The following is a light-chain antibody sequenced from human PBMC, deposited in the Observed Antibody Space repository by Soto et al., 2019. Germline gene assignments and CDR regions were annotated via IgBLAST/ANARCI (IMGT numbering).Light chain of an antibody. CDR3: QQRNVWPPIT. Sequence: EVVLTQSPATLSLSPGERATLSCRASQSVRTSLAWYQHKPGQAPRLVIYDASLRANGVPARFGCSGSGTDFTLTINSLEPEDFAVYYCQQRNVWPPITFGQGTRLEIK. CDR1: QSVRTS. J-gene: IGKJ5*01. V-gene: IGKV3-11*01. CDR2: DAS.